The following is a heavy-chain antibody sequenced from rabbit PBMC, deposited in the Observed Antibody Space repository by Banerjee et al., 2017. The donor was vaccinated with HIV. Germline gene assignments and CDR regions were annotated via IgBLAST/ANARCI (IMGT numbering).Heavy chain of an antibody. J-gene: IGHJ3*01. CDR2: IYAGSSGST. V-gene: IGHV1S40*01. Sequence: QSLEESGGDLVKPGASLTLTCTASGFSFSSSYYMCWVRQAPGKGLEWIACIYAGSSGSTYYASWAKGRFTISKTSSTTVTLQMTSLTAADTATYFCARDPLYYSLWGQGTLVTVS. CDR1: GFSFSSSYY. CDR3: ARDPLYYSL. D-gene: IGHD1-1*01.